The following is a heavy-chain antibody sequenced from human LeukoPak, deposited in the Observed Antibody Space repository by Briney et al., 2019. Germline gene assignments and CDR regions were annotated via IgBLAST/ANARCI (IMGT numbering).Heavy chain of an antibody. CDR3: ARHEGSGSYYSY. CDR2: ISPDDSEI. Sequence: GESLKISCKGSGYSFTTYWIAXVRQMPGRGXXXMGIISPDDSEIRYSPSFRGQVTISADKSTSTAYLQWSRLKASDTAIYYCARHEGSGSYYSYWGQGTLVTVSS. CDR1: GYSFTTYW. J-gene: IGHJ4*02. V-gene: IGHV5-51*01. D-gene: IGHD1-26*01.